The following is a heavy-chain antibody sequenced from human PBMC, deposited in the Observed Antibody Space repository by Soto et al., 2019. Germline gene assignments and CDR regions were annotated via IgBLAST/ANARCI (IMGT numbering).Heavy chain of an antibody. V-gene: IGHV3-48*02. CDR1: GFTLSTYT. D-gene: IGHD3-9*01. CDR2: ITGSGSPI. Sequence: GGSLRLSCAASGFTLSTYTMTWARQAPRKGPEWLSYITGSGSPIYYADSVKGRFTTSRDNAKNLVYLQMNSLRDEDTAIYYCARGVGTGFYPYFDYWGQGILVTVSS. J-gene: IGHJ4*02. CDR3: ARGVGTGFYPYFDY.